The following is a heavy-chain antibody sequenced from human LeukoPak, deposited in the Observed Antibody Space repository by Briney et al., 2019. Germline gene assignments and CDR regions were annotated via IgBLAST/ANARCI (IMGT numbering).Heavy chain of an antibody. Sequence: SETLSLTYTVSGGSISSSSYYWGWIRQPPGKGLEWIGSIYYSGSTYYNPSLKSRVTISVDTSKNQFSLKLSSVTAADTAVYYCASDVTPPVGALDYWGQGTLVTVSS. CDR3: ASDVTPPVGALDY. J-gene: IGHJ4*02. CDR1: GGSISSSSYY. CDR2: IYYSGST. D-gene: IGHD1-26*01. V-gene: IGHV4-39*07.